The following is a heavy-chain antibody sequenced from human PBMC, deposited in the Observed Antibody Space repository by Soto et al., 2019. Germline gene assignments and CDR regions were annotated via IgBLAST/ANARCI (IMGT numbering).Heavy chain of an antibody. CDR2: IWYDGSNK. CDR3: ARDMDFVDIGSTIVHHYSFYGMDV. V-gene: IGHV3-33*01. Sequence: LRLSCEVSGFTFSRYGMHWVRQAPGRGLEWVAFIWYDGSNKNYGDSVKGRFTVSRDDLKNTVYLQMKSLRAEDTAVYYCARDMDFVDIGSTIVHHYSFYGMDVWGQVTTVTVSS. J-gene: IGHJ6*02. CDR1: GFTFSRYG. D-gene: IGHD5-12*01.